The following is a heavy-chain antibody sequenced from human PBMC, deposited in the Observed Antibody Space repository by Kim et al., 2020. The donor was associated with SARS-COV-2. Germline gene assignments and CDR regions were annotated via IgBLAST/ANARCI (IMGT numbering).Heavy chain of an antibody. CDR2: INHSGST. CDR3: ARGIAAHVGYYGMDV. D-gene: IGHD6-6*01. CDR1: GGSFSGYY. V-gene: IGHV4-34*01. Sequence: SETLSLTCAVYGGSFSGYYWSWIRQPPGKGLEWIGEINHSGSTNYNPSLKSRVTISVDTSKNQFSLKLSSVTVADTAVYYCARGIAAHVGYYGMDVWGQGTTVTVSS. J-gene: IGHJ6*02.